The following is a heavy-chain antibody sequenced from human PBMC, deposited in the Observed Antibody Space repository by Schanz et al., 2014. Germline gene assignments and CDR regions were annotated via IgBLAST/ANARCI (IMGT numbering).Heavy chain of an antibody. V-gene: IGHV4-59*01. Sequence: QVQLQESGPGLVKPSETLSLTCTVSSASIRTYYWSWIRQPPGKGLEWIGYIYYSGSTTYNPSLKRRVTISVDTSKKQFSLNLSSVTAADTAVYYCARGRVVPAAPEFDYGGQGILVTVSP. CDR3: ARGRVVPAAPEFDY. J-gene: IGHJ4*02. D-gene: IGHD2-2*01. CDR2: IYYSGST. CDR1: SASIRTYY.